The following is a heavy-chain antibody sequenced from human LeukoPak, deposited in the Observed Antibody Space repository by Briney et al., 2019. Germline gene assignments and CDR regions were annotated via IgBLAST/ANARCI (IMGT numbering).Heavy chain of an antibody. V-gene: IGHV3-64*02. CDR1: GFSFRNYA. Sequence: GGSLRLSCVASGFSFRNYAIHWVRQAPGRGLEYVSVINTDGRITYYADSVKGRFTISRDNSKNTVYLQMGSLRGEDMAVYYCTRDGGSFCDFDYWGQGALVTVSS. CDR2: INTDGRIT. J-gene: IGHJ4*02. D-gene: IGHD1-26*01. CDR3: TRDGGSFCDFDY.